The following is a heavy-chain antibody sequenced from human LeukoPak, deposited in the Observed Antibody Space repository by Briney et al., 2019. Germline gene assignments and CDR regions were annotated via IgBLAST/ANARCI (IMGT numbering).Heavy chain of an antibody. CDR3: ARVFRGLLSGDCSSTSCYWGLFDY. CDR1: GFTFSSYA. CDR2: ISGSGGST. V-gene: IGHV3-23*01. J-gene: IGHJ4*02. Sequence: GGSLRLSCAASGFTFSSYAMSWVRQAPGKGLEWVSAISGSGGSTYYADSVKGRFTISRDNSKNTLYLQMNSLRAEDTAVYYCARVFRGLLSGDCSSTSCYWGLFDYWGQGTLVTVSS. D-gene: IGHD2-2*01.